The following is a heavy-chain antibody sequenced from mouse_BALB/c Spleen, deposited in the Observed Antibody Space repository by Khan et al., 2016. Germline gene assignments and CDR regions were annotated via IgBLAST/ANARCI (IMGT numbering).Heavy chain of an antibody. V-gene: IGHV10S3*01. CDR3: VRDTPFAY. CDR1: GFTFNTNA. J-gene: IGHJ3*01. Sequence: EVQLVETGGGLVQPRGSLKLSCAASGFTFNTNAMNWVRQAPGKGLKWVSRIRSKSNNYATYYADSVKDRFTISRDDSQSMLYLQMNNLKTEDTAMYYCVRDTPFAYWGQGTLVTVSA. CDR2: IRSKSNNYAT.